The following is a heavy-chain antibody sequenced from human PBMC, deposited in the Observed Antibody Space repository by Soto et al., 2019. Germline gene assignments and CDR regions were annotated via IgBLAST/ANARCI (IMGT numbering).Heavy chain of an antibody. J-gene: IGHJ4*02. V-gene: IGHV3-21*01. Sequence: SLRLSCAASGFTFSSYSMNWVRQAPGKGLEWVSSISSSSSYIYYADSVKGRFTISRDNAKNSLYLQMNSLRAEDTAVYYCAVSSRRIYYFDHWGQGTLVTVSS. CDR3: AVSSRRIYYFDH. D-gene: IGHD2-15*01. CDR2: ISSSSSYI. CDR1: GFTFSSYS.